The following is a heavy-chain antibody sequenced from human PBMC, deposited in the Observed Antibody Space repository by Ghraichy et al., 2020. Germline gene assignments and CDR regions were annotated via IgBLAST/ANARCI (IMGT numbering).Heavy chain of an antibody. CDR1: GGSISSGGYS. D-gene: IGHD3-9*01. J-gene: IGHJ4*02. CDR3: ARGSLTYFDY. CDR2: IYHSGST. V-gene: IGHV4-30-2*01. Sequence: SETLSLTCAVSGGSISSGGYSWSWIRQPPGKGLGWIGYIYHSGSTYYNPSLKSRVTISVDRSKNQFSLKLSSVTAADTAVYYCARGSLTYFDYWGQGTLVTVSS.